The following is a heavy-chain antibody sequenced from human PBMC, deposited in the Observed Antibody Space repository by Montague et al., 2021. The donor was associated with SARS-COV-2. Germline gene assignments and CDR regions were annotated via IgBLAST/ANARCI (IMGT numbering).Heavy chain of an antibody. V-gene: IGHV4-59*01. CDR3: ARDTEGYISSWHHDY. J-gene: IGHJ4*02. D-gene: IGHD6-13*01. CDR2: IYYSGST. CDR1: GGSISSYY. Sequence: SETLSLTCTVSGGSISSYYWSWIRQPPGKGLEWIGYIYYSGSTNYNPSLKSRVTISVDTSKNQFSLKLSSVTAADTAVYYCARDTEGYISSWHHDYWGQGTLVTVSS.